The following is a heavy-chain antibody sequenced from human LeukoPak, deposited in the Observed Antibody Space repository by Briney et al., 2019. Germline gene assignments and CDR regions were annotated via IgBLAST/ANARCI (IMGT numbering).Heavy chain of an antibody. V-gene: IGHV3-23*01. CDR1: GFTFSSYG. CDR2: ISGSGGST. Sequence: AGGSLRLSCAASGFTFSSYGMSWVRQAPGKGLEGGSAISGSGGSTYYADSVKGRFTISRDNSKNTLYLQMNSVRAEDTAVYYCAKANKYYYGSGSSNYYMDVWGKGTTVTISS. J-gene: IGHJ6*03. CDR3: AKANKYYYGSGSSNYYMDV. D-gene: IGHD3-10*01.